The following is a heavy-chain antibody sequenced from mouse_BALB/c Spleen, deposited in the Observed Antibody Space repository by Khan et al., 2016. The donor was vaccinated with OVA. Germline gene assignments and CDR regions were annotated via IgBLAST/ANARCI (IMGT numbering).Heavy chain of an antibody. CDR1: GYTITSHT. CDR2: INPRSDYT. J-gene: IGHJ4*01. CDR3: ASRTTEYALEY. V-gene: IGHV1-4*01. Sequence: VQLQESGAELARPGASVKMSCKASGYTITSHTMHWVKQRPGQGLEWIGYINPRSDYTQYNQKFNDKATLTADISSSTAYLQLSSLTSEDSAVDDCASRTTEYALEYWGQGTTLTVSS.